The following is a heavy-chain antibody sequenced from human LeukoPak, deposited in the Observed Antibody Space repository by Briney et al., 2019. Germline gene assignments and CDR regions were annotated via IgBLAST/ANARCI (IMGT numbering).Heavy chain of an antibody. CDR1: GDSLSSNSVA. J-gene: IGHJ4*02. D-gene: IGHD6-19*01. CDR2: TYYRSKWYD. V-gene: IGHV6-1*01. Sequence: SQTLSLTFAISGDSLSSNSVAWNWIRQSPSRGLEWLGRTYYRSKWYDDYAKSVKSRITITPDTSKNQFSLHLDSVAPDDTAIYYCVRGKLGTAWSMQLDYWGQGTLVTVSS. CDR3: VRGKLGTAWSMQLDY.